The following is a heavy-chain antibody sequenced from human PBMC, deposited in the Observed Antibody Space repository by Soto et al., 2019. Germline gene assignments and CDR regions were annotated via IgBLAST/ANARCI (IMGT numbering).Heavy chain of an antibody. V-gene: IGHV1-46*01. CDR2: INPSGGST. CDR3: ARSQIAAAGHYYYGMDV. Sequence: ASVKVSCKTSGYTFPSYYMHWVRQAPGQGLEWMGIINPSGGSTSYAQKFQGRVTMTRDTSTSTVYMELSSLRSEDTAVYYCARSQIAAAGHYYYGMDVWGQGTTVTVSS. CDR1: GYTFPSYY. J-gene: IGHJ6*02. D-gene: IGHD6-13*01.